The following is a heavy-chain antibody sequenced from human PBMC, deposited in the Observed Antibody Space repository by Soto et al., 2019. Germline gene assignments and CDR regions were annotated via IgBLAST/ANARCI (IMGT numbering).Heavy chain of an antibody. V-gene: IGHV3-7*01. Sequence: PVGSLRLSCAAYGFTISSYWMSWVRQAPGKGLEWVANINQNVSEKYYVDSVKGRFTISRDNAKNSLYLQMNSLRAEDTAVYYCARDSPYASCCYCMYFWGQGTTVTVSS. CDR3: ARDSPYASCCYCMYF. J-gene: IGHJ6*02. CDR2: INQNVSEK. CDR1: GFTISSYW. D-gene: IGHD2-2*01.